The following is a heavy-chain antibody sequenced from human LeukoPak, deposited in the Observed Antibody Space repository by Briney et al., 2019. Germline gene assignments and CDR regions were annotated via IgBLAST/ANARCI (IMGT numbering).Heavy chain of an antibody. CDR3: ASDTFYYAHNAFDI. CDR2: FDPEDGET. V-gene: IGHV1-24*01. Sequence: GASVKVSCKVSGYTLTELSMHWVRLAPGKGLEWMGGFDPEDGETIYAQKFQGRVTMTEDTSTDTAYMELSSLRSEDTAVYYCASDTFYYAHNAFDIWGQGTMVTVSS. J-gene: IGHJ3*02. D-gene: IGHD2-2*01. CDR1: GYTLTELS.